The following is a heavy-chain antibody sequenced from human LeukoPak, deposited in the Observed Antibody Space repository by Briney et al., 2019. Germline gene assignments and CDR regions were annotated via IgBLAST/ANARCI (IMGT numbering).Heavy chain of an antibody. CDR1: GGAMRRNY. CDR3: ARELGNYYDSSGWFDY. J-gene: IGHJ4*02. CDR2: IYYSGST. Sequence: SETLSLTCTVSGGAMRRNYWSWIRQSPGKGLEWIGYIYYSGSTNYNPSLKSRVTISVDTSKNQFSLKLSSVTAADTAVYYCARELGNYYDSSGWFDYWGQGTLATVSS. V-gene: IGHV4-59*01. D-gene: IGHD3-22*01.